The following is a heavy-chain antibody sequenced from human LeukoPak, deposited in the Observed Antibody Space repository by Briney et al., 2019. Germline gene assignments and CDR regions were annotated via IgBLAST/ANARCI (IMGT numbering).Heavy chain of an antibody. CDR3: AKGDYGDSDDY. J-gene: IGHJ4*02. V-gene: IGHV3-23*01. D-gene: IGHD4-17*01. CDR2: ISARGGTT. CDR1: GFTFNSYA. Sequence: GGSLRLSCAASGFTFNSYAMSWVRQAPGKGLEWVSAISARGGTTYYADSVKGRFTISRDNSKNTLYLQMNSLRAEDTAVYYCAKGDYGDSDDYWGQGTLVTVSS.